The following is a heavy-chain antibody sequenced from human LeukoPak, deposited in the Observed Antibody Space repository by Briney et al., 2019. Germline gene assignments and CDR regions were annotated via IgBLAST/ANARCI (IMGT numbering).Heavy chain of an antibody. CDR3: ARDLNWGFDY. CDR1: GFTFNSYA. CDR2: ISGSGGST. Sequence: GGSLRLSCAASGFTFNSYAMSWVRQAPGKGLEWVSAISGSGGSTYYADSVKGRFTISRDNSKNTLYLQMNSLRDDEDTAVYYCARDLNWGFDYWGQGTLVTVSS. V-gene: IGHV3-23*01. J-gene: IGHJ4*02. D-gene: IGHD7-27*01.